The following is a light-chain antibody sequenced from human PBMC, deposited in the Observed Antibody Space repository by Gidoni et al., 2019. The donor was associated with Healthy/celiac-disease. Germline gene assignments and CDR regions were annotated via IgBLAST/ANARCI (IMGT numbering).Light chain of an antibody. Sequence: DIQMTQSPSTLSASVGDRVTITCRASQSISSWLAWYQQKPGKAPKLLIYDASSLESGVPSRCSGSGSGTEFTLTISSLQPDDFATYYCQQYNSYSTFGPGTKVDIK. CDR3: QQYNSYST. V-gene: IGKV1-5*01. J-gene: IGKJ3*01. CDR1: QSISSW. CDR2: DAS.